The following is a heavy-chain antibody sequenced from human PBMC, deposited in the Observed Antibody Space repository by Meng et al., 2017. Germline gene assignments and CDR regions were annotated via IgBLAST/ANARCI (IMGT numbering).Heavy chain of an antibody. D-gene: IGHD5-18*01. CDR3: TSGYSYGHGSRAFDI. Sequence: GESLMISCKCSGYSFTCYWIGWVRQMPRKGLEWMGIIYPGDSDTRYSPSFQSQVTISADKSISTAYLQWSSLKASDTAMYYCTSGYSYGHGSRAFDIWGPGKTVHGSS. J-gene: IGHJ3*02. V-gene: IGHV5-51*01. CDR2: IYPGDSDT. CDR1: GYSFTCYW.